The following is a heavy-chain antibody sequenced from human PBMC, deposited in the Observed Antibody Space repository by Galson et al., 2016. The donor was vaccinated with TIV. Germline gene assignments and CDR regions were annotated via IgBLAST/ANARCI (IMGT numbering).Heavy chain of an antibody. Sequence: SLRLSCAASGFAFNFYVMTWVRQGPGKGLEWVSTISLSGSHTYFADSVKGRFTISRDNAKNSLYLQMNSLSAEDTAVYYCAKENRGLAGSYWGQGTLVTVSS. CDR1: GFAFNFYV. CDR3: AKENRGLAGSY. V-gene: IGHV3-21*01. J-gene: IGHJ4*02. CDR2: ISLSGSHT. D-gene: IGHD6-19*01.